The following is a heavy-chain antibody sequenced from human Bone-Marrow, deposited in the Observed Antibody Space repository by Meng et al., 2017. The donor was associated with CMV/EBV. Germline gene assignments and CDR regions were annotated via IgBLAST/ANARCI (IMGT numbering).Heavy chain of an antibody. CDR2: ISYDGSNK. CDR3: ARDENESLHY. J-gene: IGHJ4*02. CDR1: GFTFSSYA. V-gene: IGHV3-30-3*01. Sequence: GESPKISCAASGFTFSSYAMHWGRQAPGKGLEWVAVISYDGSNKYYADSVKGRFSISRDKSKNTPYLQMSSLRAEDTAMYYCARDENESLHYWGQGTLVTVSS.